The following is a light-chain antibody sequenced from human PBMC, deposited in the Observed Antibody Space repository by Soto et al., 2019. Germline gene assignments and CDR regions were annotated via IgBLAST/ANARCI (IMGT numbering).Light chain of an antibody. CDR3: QQSYSTPPT. CDR2: AAS. J-gene: IGKJ1*01. Sequence: IWVTQSPSLLSASTGDRVTISCRLSQDIITYLNWYHQKPGKAPKLLIYAASSLQSGVPSRFSGSASGTDFALTISNLQPEDFGTYYCQQSYSTPPTFGQGTKVDIK. V-gene: IGKV1-39*01. CDR1: QDIITY.